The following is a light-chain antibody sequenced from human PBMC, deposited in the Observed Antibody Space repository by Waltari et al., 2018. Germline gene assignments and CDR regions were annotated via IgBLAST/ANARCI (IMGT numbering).Light chain of an antibody. CDR1: QDIGHY. J-gene: IGKJ1*01. CDR3: QHHVRLPAT. V-gene: IGKV3-20*01. Sequence: IVLTQSPGTLSLSPGGRATLSCRASQDIGHYLAWYQPKPGQAPRLLIYATSTRAAGIPDRFSGSGSGADFSLTITRLEPEDLAVYYCQHHVRLPATFGQGTKV. CDR2: ATS.